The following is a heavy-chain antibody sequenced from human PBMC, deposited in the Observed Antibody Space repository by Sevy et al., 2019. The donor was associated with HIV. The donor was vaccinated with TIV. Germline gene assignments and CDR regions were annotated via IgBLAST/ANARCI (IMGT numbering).Heavy chain of an antibody. CDR1: GFTFSNAW. CDR2: IESKTDGGTT. Sequence: GGSLRLSCTASGFTFSNAWMTWVRQAPGKGLEWVGRIESKTDGGTTDYPAPVKGRFTISRKDSKNTLYLQMNSLKTGDTAVYFCTTEYPSGPLDYWGQGTLVTVSS. CDR3: TTEYPSGPLDY. J-gene: IGHJ4*02. V-gene: IGHV3-15*04.